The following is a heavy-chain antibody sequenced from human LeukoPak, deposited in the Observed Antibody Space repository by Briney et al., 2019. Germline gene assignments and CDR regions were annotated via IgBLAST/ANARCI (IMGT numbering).Heavy chain of an antibody. J-gene: IGHJ6*02. CDR1: GFTFSSYW. V-gene: IGHV3-7*01. CDR2: IKQDGSEK. CDR3: ARFYYDSSGSYGMDV. Sequence: GGSLRLSCAASGFTFSSYWMSWVRQAPGKGLEWVANIKQDGSEKYYVDSVKGRFTISRDNAKNSLYLQMNSLRAEDTAVYYCARFYYDSSGSYGMDVWGQGTTVTVSS. D-gene: IGHD3-22*01.